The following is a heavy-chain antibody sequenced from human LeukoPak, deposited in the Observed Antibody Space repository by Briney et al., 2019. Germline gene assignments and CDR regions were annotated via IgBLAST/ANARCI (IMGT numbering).Heavy chain of an antibody. CDR1: GFTISSNY. V-gene: IGHV3-53*01. CDR3: AKAPPDSSGYYHYYFDY. Sequence: GGSLRLSCAASGFTISSNYMSWVRQAPGKGLEWVSVIYSGGSTYYADSVKGRFTISRDNSKNTLYLQMNSLRAEDTALYYCAKAPPDSSGYYHYYFDYWGQGTLVTVSS. D-gene: IGHD3-22*01. CDR2: IYSGGST. J-gene: IGHJ4*02.